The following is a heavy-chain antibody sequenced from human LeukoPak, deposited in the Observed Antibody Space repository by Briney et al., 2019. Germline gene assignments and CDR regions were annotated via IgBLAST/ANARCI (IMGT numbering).Heavy chain of an antibody. V-gene: IGHV4-39*07. CDR2: IYYSGST. Sequence: PSETLSLTCTVSGGSISSSSYYWGWIRQPPGKGLEWIGSIYYSGSTYYNPSLKSRVTISVDTSKNQFSLKLSSVTAADTAVYYCARSMPDYDYVWGSYREYNWFDPWGQGTLVTVSS. D-gene: IGHD3-16*02. CDR1: GGSISSSSYY. J-gene: IGHJ5*02. CDR3: ARSMPDYDYVWGSYREYNWFDP.